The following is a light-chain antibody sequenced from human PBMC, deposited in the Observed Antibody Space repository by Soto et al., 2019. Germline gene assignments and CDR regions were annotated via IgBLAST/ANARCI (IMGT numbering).Light chain of an antibody. CDR1: QGIRNW. Sequence: DIQMTQSPSSVAASIGDRVTITCRASQGIRNWLACYQQTPGKAPELLIFAASSMQSGVPSRFSGRGSGTEFTLTIDSLQPEDFATYYCQQTDSFPLSFGGGTKVDIK. J-gene: IGKJ4*01. CDR3: QQTDSFPLS. CDR2: AAS. V-gene: IGKV1D-12*01.